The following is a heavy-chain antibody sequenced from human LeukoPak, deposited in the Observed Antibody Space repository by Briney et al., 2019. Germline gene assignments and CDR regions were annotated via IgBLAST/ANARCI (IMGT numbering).Heavy chain of an antibody. V-gene: IGHV4-30-4*01. D-gene: IGHD1-26*01. J-gene: IGHJ5*02. CDR3: ARTGWVGATTNWFDP. CDR2: IYFTGTT. CDR1: GDSISSGDYY. Sequence: SETLSLTCTVSGDSISSGDYYWTWIRQPPGKGLEWIGYIYFTGTTYYNPSLKSRVTISVDTSKNQFSLNLSSVTAADTAVYYCARTGWVGATTNWFDPWGQGALVTVSS.